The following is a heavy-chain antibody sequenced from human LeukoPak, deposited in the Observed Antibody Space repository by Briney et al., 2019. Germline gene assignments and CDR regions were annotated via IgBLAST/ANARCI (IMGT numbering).Heavy chain of an antibody. CDR3: AKDRHSSGRAYDFDY. D-gene: IGHD6-19*01. J-gene: IGHJ4*02. V-gene: IGHV3-23*01. CDR2: ISGSGSST. CDR1: GFTFSGYA. Sequence: GGSLRLSCAASGFTFSGYAMTWVRQAPGRGLEWVSGISGSGSSTYYADSVKGRFTISRDNSDNTLYLQMNTLRAEDTAVYYCAKDRHSSGRAYDFDYWGQETLVTVSS.